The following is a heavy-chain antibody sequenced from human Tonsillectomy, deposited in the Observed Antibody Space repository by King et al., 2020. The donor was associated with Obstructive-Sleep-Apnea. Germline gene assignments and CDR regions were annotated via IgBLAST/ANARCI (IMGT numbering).Heavy chain of an antibody. V-gene: IGHV3-30*18. CDR3: AKANYGDYSLGY. J-gene: IGHJ4*02. D-gene: IGHD4-17*01. Sequence: VQLVESGGGVVQPGRSLRLSCATSRFTFSSYGMHWVRQAPGKGLEWVAVISYDGSNKHYEDSVKGRFTISRDNSKNTLYLQMNSLRAEDTAVYYCAKANYGDYSLGYWGQGTLVTVSS. CDR1: RFTFSSYG. CDR2: ISYDGSNK.